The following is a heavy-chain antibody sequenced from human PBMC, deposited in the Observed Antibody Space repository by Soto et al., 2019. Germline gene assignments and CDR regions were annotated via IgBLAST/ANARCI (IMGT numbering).Heavy chain of an antibody. V-gene: IGHV1-69*13. Sequence: SAKVSCKASGGSFSSSAISWVRQAPGHGLEWMGGIIPIFGTANYAKKFQGRVTITAAESTSKAYMELSSLRSEDTAVYYCARSPAPYSCFDNHSDYWGQGTLVIVSS. D-gene: IGHD5-18*01. CDR2: IIPIFGTA. CDR3: ARSPAPYSCFDNHSDY. J-gene: IGHJ4*02. CDR1: GGSFSSSA.